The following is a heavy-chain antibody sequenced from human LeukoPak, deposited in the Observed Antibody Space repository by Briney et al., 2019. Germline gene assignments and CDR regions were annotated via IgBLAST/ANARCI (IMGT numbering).Heavy chain of an antibody. CDR1: GFTFDDYA. Sequence: GRSLRLSCAASGFTFDDYAMHWVRQAPGKGLEWVSGISWNSGSMGYADSVKGRFTISRDNAKNSLYLQMNSLRAEDTALYYCAKDGSSSWYGRYYFDYWGQGTLVTVSS. J-gene: IGHJ4*02. CDR2: ISWNSGSM. D-gene: IGHD6-13*01. CDR3: AKDGSSSWYGRYYFDY. V-gene: IGHV3-9*01.